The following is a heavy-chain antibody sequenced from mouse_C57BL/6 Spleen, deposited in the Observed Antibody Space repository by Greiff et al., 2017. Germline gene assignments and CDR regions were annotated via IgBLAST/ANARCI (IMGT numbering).Heavy chain of an antibody. D-gene: IGHD2-3*01. CDR1: GYAFSSSW. V-gene: IGHV1-82*01. CDR3: ARSDDGYYGGNYYAMDY. Sequence: VQGVESGPELVKPGASVKISCKASGYAFSSSWMNWVKQRPGKGLEWIGRIYPGDGDTNYNGKFKGKATLTADKSSSTAYMQLSSLTSEDSAVYFCARSDDGYYGGNYYAMDYWGQGTSVTVSS. CDR2: IYPGDGDT. J-gene: IGHJ4*01.